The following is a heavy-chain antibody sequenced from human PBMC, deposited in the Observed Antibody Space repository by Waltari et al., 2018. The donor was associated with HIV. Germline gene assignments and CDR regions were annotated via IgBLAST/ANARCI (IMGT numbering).Heavy chain of an antibody. J-gene: IGHJ5*01. CDR3: ASARETMGVDFDS. D-gene: IGHD3-10*01. Sequence: QVQLVQSGAEVKKPGSSVKVSCKASGGAFVSHTINWVRQAPGHGLERRGRATPMFGTANYAQKFQGRVTITADKSTSTAYMELNGRRFDDTAVYYCASARETMGVDFDSWGQGTRVTVS. CDR2: ATPMFGTA. V-gene: IGHV1-69*08. CDR1: GGAFVSHT.